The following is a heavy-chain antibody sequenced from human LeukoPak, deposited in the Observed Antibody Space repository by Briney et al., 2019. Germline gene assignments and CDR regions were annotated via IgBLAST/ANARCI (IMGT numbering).Heavy chain of an antibody. Sequence: GRSLRLSCAASGFTFSSYAMSWVRQAPGRGLEWASVVSNSGETTYYADSVKGRFTISRDNSKNTLYLQMNSLRAEDTAVYYCAKAQVGRWLQFDYWGQGTLVTVSS. V-gene: IGHV3-23*01. CDR1: GFTFSSYA. D-gene: IGHD5-24*01. CDR2: VSNSGETT. J-gene: IGHJ4*02. CDR3: AKAQVGRWLQFDY.